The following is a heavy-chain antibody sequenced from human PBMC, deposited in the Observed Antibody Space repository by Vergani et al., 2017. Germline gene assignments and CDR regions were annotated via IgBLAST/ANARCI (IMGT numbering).Heavy chain of an antibody. J-gene: IGHJ4*02. CDR2: ISSSSSTI. V-gene: IGHV3-48*04. Sequence: EVQLVESGGGLVQPGRSLRLSCAASGFTFDDYAMHWVRQAPGKGLEWVSYISSSSSTIYYADSVKGRFTISRDNAKNSLYLQMNSLRAEDTAVYYCARDYYYDSSGYPVFDYWGQGTLVTVSS. CDR1: GFTFDDYA. CDR3: ARDYYYDSSGYPVFDY. D-gene: IGHD3-22*01.